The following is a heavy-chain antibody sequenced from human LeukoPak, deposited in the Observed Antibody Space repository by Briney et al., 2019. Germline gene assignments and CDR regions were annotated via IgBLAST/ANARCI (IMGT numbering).Heavy chain of an antibody. D-gene: IGHD3-22*01. CDR2: IYPADSNS. CDR1: GYRFDRHW. J-gene: IGHJ3*02. Sequence: GESLRISCTGSGYRFDRHWIGWVRQMTGIGLEWMGSIYPADSNSRYSTSFHGQVSISADKSLSPGYLQWSSLKASDTAMYYCARRYYDSTGYYYDAFDIWGQGTMVTVSS. V-gene: IGHV5-51*01. CDR3: ARRYYDSTGYYYDAFDI.